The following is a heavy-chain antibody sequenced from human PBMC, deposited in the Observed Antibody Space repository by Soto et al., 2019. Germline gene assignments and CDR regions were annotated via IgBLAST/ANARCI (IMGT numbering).Heavy chain of an antibody. Sequence: QVQLVQSGAEVKKPWASVKVSCKASGYIFTSYVISWVRKAPGQGIEWMGWISAYNGNTNYAQKLQGRVTMTTDTSTSTAYMELRSLRSDDTAVYYCARDRWTGWEGMDVWGQGTTVTVSS. CDR1: GYIFTSYV. D-gene: IGHD1-26*01. V-gene: IGHV1-18*01. CDR3: ARDRWTGWEGMDV. CDR2: ISAYNGNT. J-gene: IGHJ6*02.